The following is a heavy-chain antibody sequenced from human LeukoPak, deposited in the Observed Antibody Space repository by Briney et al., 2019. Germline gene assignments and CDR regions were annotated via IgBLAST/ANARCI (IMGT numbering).Heavy chain of an antibody. V-gene: IGHV4-34*01. CDR2: INHSGST. D-gene: IGHD6-19*01. CDR1: GGSFSGYY. Sequence: PSETLSLTCAVYGGSFSGYYWSWIRQPPGKGLEWIGEINHSGSTNYNPSLKSRVTISVDTSKNQFSLKLSSVTAADTAVYYCARHPGSGWYRVRYYFDYWGQGTLVTVSS. CDR3: ARHPGSGWYRVRYYFDY. J-gene: IGHJ4*02.